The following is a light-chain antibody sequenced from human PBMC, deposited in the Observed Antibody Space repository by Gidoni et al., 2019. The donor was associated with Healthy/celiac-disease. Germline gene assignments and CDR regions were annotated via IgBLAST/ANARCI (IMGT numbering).Light chain of an antibody. Sequence: ISCTRSSGSIASNYVQWYQQRPGSAPTTVIYEDNQRPSGVPDRFSGSIDSSSNSASLTISGLKTEDEADYYCQSYDSSNCWVFGGGTKLTVL. CDR1: SGSIASNY. CDR3: QSYDSSNCWV. CDR2: EDN. J-gene: IGLJ3*02. V-gene: IGLV6-57*03.